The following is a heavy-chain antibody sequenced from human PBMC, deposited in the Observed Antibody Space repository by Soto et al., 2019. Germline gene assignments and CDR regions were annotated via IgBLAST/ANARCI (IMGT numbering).Heavy chain of an antibody. CDR3: AKGGLCSSTSCYVEAFDI. Sequence: GGSLRLSCAASGFTFSSYAMSWVRQAPGKGLEWVSTISGSGGSTYYADSVKGRFTNSRDNSKNTLYLKMNSLRAEDTAVYYCAKGGLCSSTSCYVEAFDIWGQGTLVTVSS. CDR1: GFTFSSYA. D-gene: IGHD2-2*01. J-gene: IGHJ3*02. CDR2: ISGSGGST. V-gene: IGHV3-23*01.